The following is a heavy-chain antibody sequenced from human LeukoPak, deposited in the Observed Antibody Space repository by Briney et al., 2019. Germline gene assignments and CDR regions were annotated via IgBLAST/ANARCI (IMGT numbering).Heavy chain of an antibody. D-gene: IGHD3-10*01. Sequence: GGSLRLSCAASGFTFSGYWMTWIRQAPGKGLEWVATIKHDGSDKYYLDSVMGRFTISRDNAKTSLSLQMDRLRAEDTAVYYCARQRKGNYCDYWGQGTLVTVSS. J-gene: IGHJ4*02. CDR3: ARQRKGNYCDY. V-gene: IGHV3-7*01. CDR2: IKHDGSDK. CDR1: GFTFSGYW.